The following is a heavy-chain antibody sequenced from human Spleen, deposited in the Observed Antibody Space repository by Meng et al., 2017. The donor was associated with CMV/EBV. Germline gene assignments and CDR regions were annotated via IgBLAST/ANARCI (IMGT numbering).Heavy chain of an antibody. J-gene: IGHJ4*02. CDR2: INHRGST. CDR1: SFSSYY. CDR3: ARAAGTMIVVVVGAFDY. V-gene: IGHV4-34*01. Sequence: SFSSYYWSWTRQPQGKRLECIGEINHRGSTNYNSSLKSRVTISVDTSKNQFSLKLSSVTAADTAVYYGARAAGTMIVVVVGAFDYWGQGTLVTVSS. D-gene: IGHD3-22*01.